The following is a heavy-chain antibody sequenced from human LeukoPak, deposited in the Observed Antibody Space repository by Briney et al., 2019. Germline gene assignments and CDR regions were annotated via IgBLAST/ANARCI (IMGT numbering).Heavy chain of an antibody. D-gene: IGHD1-14*01. CDR2: IYYSGST. Sequence: SETLSLTCTVSGGSISSYYWSWIRQPPGKGLEWIGYIYYSGSTNYNPSLKSRVTISVDMSKNQFSLKLSSVTAADTAVYYCARGFNRSYWYFDLWGRGTLVTVSS. CDR1: GGSISSYY. CDR3: ARGFNRSYWYFDL. V-gene: IGHV4-59*01. J-gene: IGHJ2*01.